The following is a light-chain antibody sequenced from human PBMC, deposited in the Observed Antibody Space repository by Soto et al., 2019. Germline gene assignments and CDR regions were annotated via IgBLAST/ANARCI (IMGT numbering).Light chain of an antibody. CDR1: QSVSSY. J-gene: IGKJ4*01. V-gene: IGKV3-11*01. CDR2: DAS. CDR3: QQRSNWPPLT. Sequence: EIVLTQSPATLSLSPGERATLSCRASQSVSSYLAWYQQKPGQAPRLLNYDASNGATGIPARFSGSGSGTDFSRTISSLEPEDFAVYYCQQRSNWPPLTFGGGTKVEIK.